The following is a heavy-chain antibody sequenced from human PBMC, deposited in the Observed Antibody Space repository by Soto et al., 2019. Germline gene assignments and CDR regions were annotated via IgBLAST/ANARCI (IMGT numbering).Heavy chain of an antibody. D-gene: IGHD6-19*01. CDR3: ATSGGGWYLY. CDR1: GYTFSSYD. J-gene: IGHJ4*02. CDR2: LNPNSGDT. Sequence: QVQLVQSGAEVKKPGASVKVSCKASGYTFSSYDINWVRQATGQGLEWMGWLNPNSGDTGYAQKFQGRVTLTRTTSINKPYIELSSLTSDDTAVYYCATSGGGWYLYWGQGTLVTVSS. V-gene: IGHV1-8*01.